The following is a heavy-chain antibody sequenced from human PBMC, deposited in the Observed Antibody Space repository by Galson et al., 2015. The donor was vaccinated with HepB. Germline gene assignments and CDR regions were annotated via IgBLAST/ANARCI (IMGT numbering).Heavy chain of an antibody. V-gene: IGHV3-30*04. CDR2: ISYDGSNK. J-gene: IGHJ6*02. Sequence: SLRLSCAASGFTFSSYAMHWVRQAPGKGLEWVAVISYDGSNKYYADSVKGRFTISRDNSKNTLYLQMNSLRAEDTAVYYCARDLAGYGDYYYYGMDVWGQGTTVTVSS. CDR1: GFTFSSYA. D-gene: IGHD3-9*01. CDR3: ARDLAGYGDYYYYGMDV.